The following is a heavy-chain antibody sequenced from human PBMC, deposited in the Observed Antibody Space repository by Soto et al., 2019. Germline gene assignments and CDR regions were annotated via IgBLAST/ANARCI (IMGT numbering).Heavy chain of an antibody. CDR1: GYTLSSFG. Sequence: ASVKVSCKASGYTLSSFGISWVRQAPGQGLEWMGWVSTYNGDRKYAQTFQGRVTMTEDTSTDTAYMELSSLRSEDTAVYYCATSVEGFSYYYYGMDVWGQGTTVTVSS. J-gene: IGHJ6*02. V-gene: IGHV1-18*01. CDR2: VSTYNGDR. CDR3: ATSVEGFSYYYYGMDV.